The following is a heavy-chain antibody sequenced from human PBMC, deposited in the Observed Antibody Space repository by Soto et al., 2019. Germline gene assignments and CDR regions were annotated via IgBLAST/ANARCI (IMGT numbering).Heavy chain of an antibody. V-gene: IGHV3-30*04. Sequence: QVELVESGGGVVQSGGSLRLSCAAPGFSFSIHALHWIRQAPGEGLEWVAVMSPNGKNQYYADSVKGRFTISRDTSKSTLSLQMTSLRPEDTAVYYCVSGAAFYYDTSRYWGQGTLVTVSS. CDR1: GFSFSIHA. D-gene: IGHD3-22*01. J-gene: IGHJ4*02. CDR3: VSGAAFYYDTSRY. CDR2: MSPNGKNQ.